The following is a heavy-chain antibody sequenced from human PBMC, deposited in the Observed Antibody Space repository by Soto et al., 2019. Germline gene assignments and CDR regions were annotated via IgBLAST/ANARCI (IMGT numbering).Heavy chain of an antibody. D-gene: IGHD2-2*01. V-gene: IGHV1-46*01. J-gene: IGHJ6*03. CDR3: ARGIVVVPAATYYYYYYMDV. Sequence: GLDWMRILNPSGGNTSYAQKFQGRVTMTRNTSISTAYMELSSLRSEDTAVYYCARGIVVVPAATYYYYYYMDVWGKGTTVTVSS. CDR2: LNPSGGNT.